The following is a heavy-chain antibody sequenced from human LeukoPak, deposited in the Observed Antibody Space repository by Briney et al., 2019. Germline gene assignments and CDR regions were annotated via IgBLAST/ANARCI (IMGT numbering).Heavy chain of an antibody. CDR2: IWYDGSNK. J-gene: IGHJ4*02. V-gene: IGHV3-33*01. CDR1: GFTFRSYG. D-gene: IGHD3-22*01. Sequence: PGRSLRLSCEASGFTFRSYGMHWVRQAPGKGLEWVAVIWYDGSNKYYADSVKGRFTISRDNAKNALYLQMNSLRAEDTAVYYCARDYYDSGGYLAYWGQGTLVTVSS. CDR3: ARDYYDSGGYLAY.